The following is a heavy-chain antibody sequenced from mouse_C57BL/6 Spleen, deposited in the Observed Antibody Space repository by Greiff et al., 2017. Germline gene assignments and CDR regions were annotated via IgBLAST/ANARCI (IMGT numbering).Heavy chain of an antibody. D-gene: IGHD2-4*01. CDR1: GYTFTDYN. CDR3: ASPPLYYDYDTWFAY. CDR2: INPNNGGT. Sequence: EVKLQESGPELVKPGASVKMSCKASGYTFTDYNMHWVKQSHGKSLEWIGYINPNNGGTSYNQKFKGKATLTVNKSSSTAYMELRSLTSEDSAVYYCASPPLYYDYDTWFAYWGQGTLVTVSA. J-gene: IGHJ3*01. V-gene: IGHV1-22*01.